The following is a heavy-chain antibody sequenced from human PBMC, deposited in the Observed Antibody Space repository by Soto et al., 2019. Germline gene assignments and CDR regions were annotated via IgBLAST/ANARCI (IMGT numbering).Heavy chain of an antibody. Sequence: GGSLRLSCAASGFTFSSYAMSWVRQAPGKGLEWVSAISGSGGSTYYADSVKGRFTISRDNSKNTLYLQMNSLRAEDTAVYYCAAREVPAATGEVDYWGQGTLVTVSS. CDR2: ISGSGGST. J-gene: IGHJ4*02. CDR3: AAREVPAATGEVDY. D-gene: IGHD2-2*01. CDR1: GFTFSSYA. V-gene: IGHV3-23*01.